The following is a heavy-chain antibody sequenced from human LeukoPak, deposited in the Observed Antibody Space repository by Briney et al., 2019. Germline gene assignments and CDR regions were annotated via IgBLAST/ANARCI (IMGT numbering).Heavy chain of an antibody. CDR2: INPSGGNT. V-gene: IGHV1-46*01. Sequence: ASVKVSCKASGYTFTSYYMHWVRQAPGQGLEWMGIINPSGGNTNYAQKLQGRVTMTTDTSTSTAYMELRSLRSDDTAVYYCARDYALGVTAYFDYWGQGTLVTVSS. CDR3: ARDYALGVTAYFDY. CDR1: GYTFTSYY. D-gene: IGHD1-14*01. J-gene: IGHJ4*02.